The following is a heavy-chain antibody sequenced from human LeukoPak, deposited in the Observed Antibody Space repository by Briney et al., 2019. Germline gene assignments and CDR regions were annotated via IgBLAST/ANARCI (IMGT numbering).Heavy chain of an antibody. D-gene: IGHD6-6*01. CDR2: LSGSGTTT. CDR1: GXTFSSYA. V-gene: IGHV3-23*01. Sequence: GGSLRLSCAASGXTFSSYAMSWVRQAPGKGLEWVSALSGSGTTTYYAVSVKGRFTISRDNSKNTLYLQMNSLRAEDTAVYYCAKPRIAARQRDYYYYGMDVWGQGTTVTVSS. J-gene: IGHJ6*02. CDR3: AKPRIAARQRDYYYYGMDV.